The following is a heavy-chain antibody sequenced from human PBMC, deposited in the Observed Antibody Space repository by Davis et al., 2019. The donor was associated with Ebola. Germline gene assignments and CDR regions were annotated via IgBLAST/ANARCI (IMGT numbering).Heavy chain of an antibody. V-gene: IGHV5-51*01. CDR1: GFTFSSYA. J-gene: IGHJ4*02. CDR3: ARPPGGAMVRGSGYFDY. Sequence: GGSLRLSCVASGFTFSSYAMHWVRQMPGKGLEWMGIIYPGDSDTRYSPSFQGQVTISADKSISTAYLQWSSLKASDTAMYYCARPPGGAMVRGSGYFDYWGQGTLVTVSS. CDR2: IYPGDSDT. D-gene: IGHD5-18*01.